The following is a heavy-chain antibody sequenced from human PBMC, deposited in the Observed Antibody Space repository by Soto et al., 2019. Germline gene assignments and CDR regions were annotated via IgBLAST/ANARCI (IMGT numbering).Heavy chain of an antibody. CDR1: SGSISSQRTA. Sequence: TFRDTFIISSGSISSQRTAWKWIRQSPSRGLEWLGRTYYRSKWYNDYSVSMKGRISIDPDTSKNQFSLQLHSVTPEDTAVYFCARGTSPWHQFDNWVLGDLVTISS. J-gene: IGHJ4*02. V-gene: IGHV6-1*01. D-gene: IGHD2-2*01. CDR3: ARGTSPWHQFDN. CDR2: TYYRSKWYN.